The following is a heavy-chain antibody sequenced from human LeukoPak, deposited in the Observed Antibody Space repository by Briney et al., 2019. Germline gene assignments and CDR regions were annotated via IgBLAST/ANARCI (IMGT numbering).Heavy chain of an antibody. CDR2: IIPIFGTA. J-gene: IGHJ4*02. V-gene: IGHV1-69*13. Sequence: ASVKVSCKASGGTFSSYAISWVRQAPGQGLEWMGGIIPIFGTANYAQKFQGRVTITADESTSTAYMELSSLRSEDTAVYYCARDYPDYGSGSYTFDYWGQGTLVTVSS. CDR3: ARDYPDYGSGSYTFDY. CDR1: GGTFSSYA. D-gene: IGHD3-10*01.